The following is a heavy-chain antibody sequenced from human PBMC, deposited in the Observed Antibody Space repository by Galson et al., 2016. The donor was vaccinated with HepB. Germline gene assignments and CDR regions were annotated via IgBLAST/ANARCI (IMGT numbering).Heavy chain of an antibody. D-gene: IGHD6-19*01. J-gene: IGHJ4*02. CDR2: ISAYNGNT. CDR3: AREGYSSGRDY. V-gene: IGHV1-18*01. CDR1: GYTFTNYG. Sequence: SVKVSCKASGYTFTNYGITWVRQTPGQGLEWMGWISAYNGNTDYAQKLQGRVTMTTDTSTSTAYMELRSLRSDDTAVYYCAREGYSSGRDYWGQGSLVTVSS.